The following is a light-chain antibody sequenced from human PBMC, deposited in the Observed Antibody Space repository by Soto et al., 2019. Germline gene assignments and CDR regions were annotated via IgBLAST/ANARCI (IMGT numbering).Light chain of an antibody. J-gene: IGKJ5*01. Sequence: DIQMTQSPSTLSASVGDRVPITCRASQNINSWLAWYQQKPGKAPKLLIYTASSLESGVPSRFSGSGSGTEFTLTISSLQPDDFAAYYCQQYEIYPITFGQGTRLEIK. CDR3: QQYEIYPIT. V-gene: IGKV1-5*03. CDR1: QNINSW. CDR2: TAS.